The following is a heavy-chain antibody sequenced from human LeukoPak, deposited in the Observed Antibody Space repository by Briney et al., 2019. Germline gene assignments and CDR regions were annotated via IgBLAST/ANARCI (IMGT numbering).Heavy chain of an antibody. V-gene: IGHV4-59*12. CDR3: ARVPDIVVVVAANYGMDV. Sequence: SETLSLTCTVSGGSISSYYWSWVRQPPGKGLEWIGYIYYSGSTNYNPSLKSRVTISVDTSKNQFSLKLSSVTAADTAVYYCARVPDIVVVVAANYGMDVWGQGTTVTVSS. D-gene: IGHD2-15*01. CDR1: GGSISSYY. CDR2: IYYSGST. J-gene: IGHJ6*02.